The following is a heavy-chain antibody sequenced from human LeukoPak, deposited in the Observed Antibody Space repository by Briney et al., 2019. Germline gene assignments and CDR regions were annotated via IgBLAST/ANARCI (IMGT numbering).Heavy chain of an antibody. J-gene: IGHJ4*02. CDR3: ARDERFGELLAY. V-gene: IGHV4-61*01. CDR2: IYYSGST. CDR1: GYSISSGYY. Sequence: PSETLSLTCTVSGYSISSGYYWSWIRQPPGKGLEWIGYIYYSGSTNYNPSLKSRVTISVDTSKNQFSLKLSSVTAADTAVYYCARDERFGELLAYWGQGTLVTVSS. D-gene: IGHD3-10*01.